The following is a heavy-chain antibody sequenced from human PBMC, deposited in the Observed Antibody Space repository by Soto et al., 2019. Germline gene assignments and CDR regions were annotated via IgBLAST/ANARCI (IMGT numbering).Heavy chain of an antibody. CDR3: ARGGCSSTSCLDV. CDR1: GFTFSPYY. Sequence: VPLVESGGGLVQPGGSLRLSCAASGFTFSPYYMHWVRQVPGQGLVWVSYINSVGTTSYADSVRGRFTVSRDNAKNTLYLEMNSLTGEDTALYYCARGGCSSTSCLDVWGEGTTVTVSS. J-gene: IGHJ6*04. V-gene: IGHV3-74*01. CDR2: INSVGTT. D-gene: IGHD2-2*01.